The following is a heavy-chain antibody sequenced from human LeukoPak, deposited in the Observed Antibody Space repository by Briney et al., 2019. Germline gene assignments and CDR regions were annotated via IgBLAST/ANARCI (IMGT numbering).Heavy chain of an antibody. V-gene: IGHV4-59*12. Sequence: SETLSLTCTVSGGSISSYYWSWIRQPPGKGLEWIGYIYYSGSTNYNPSLKSRVTISVDTSKNQFSLKLNSVTPEDTAVYYCARDPGWLDFDYWGQGTPVTVSS. CDR2: IYYSGST. J-gene: IGHJ4*02. D-gene: IGHD6-19*01. CDR3: ARDPGWLDFDY. CDR1: GGSISSYY.